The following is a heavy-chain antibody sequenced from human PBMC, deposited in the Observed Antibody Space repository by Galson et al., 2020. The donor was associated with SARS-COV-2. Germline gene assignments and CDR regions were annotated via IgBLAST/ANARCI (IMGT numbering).Heavy chain of an antibody. CDR1: GFTFSSYG. D-gene: IGHD3-22*01. CDR3: AKATGITMIVVVMDTYYGMDV. V-gene: IGHV3-30*18. CDR2: ISYDGSNK. Sequence: GESLKISCAASGFTFSSYGMHWVRQAPGKGLEWVAVISYDGSNKYYADSVKGRFTISRDNSKNTLYLQMNSLRAEDTAVHYCAKATGITMIVVVMDTYYGMDVWGQGTTVTVSS. J-gene: IGHJ6*02.